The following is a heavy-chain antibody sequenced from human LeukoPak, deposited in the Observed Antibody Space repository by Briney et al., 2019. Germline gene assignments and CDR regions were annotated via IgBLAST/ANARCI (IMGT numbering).Heavy chain of an antibody. V-gene: IGHV4-4*07. CDR2: IYNSGSA. CDR1: GVSISSYY. J-gene: IGHJ2*01. Sequence: SETLSLTCTVSGVSISSYYWSWIRQPAGKGLEWIGRIYNSGSAGYNPSPKSRVTISVDKSKNQFSLKLSSVTAADTAVYYCARDLHGGNSFTSDWYFDLWGRGTLVTVSS. CDR3: ARDLHGGNSFTSDWYFDL. D-gene: IGHD4-23*01.